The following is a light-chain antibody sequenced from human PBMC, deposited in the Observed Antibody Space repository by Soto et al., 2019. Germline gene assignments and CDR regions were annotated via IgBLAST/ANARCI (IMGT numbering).Light chain of an antibody. J-gene: IGKJ2*01. CDR3: QQYGSSPPYT. CDR1: HSVSSSY. Sequence: EIVLTQSPGTLSLSPGERATHSCRASHSVSSSYLAWYQQKPGQAPRLLIYGAFSRATGIPDRFSGSGSGTDFTLTISRLEPEDIAVYYCQQYGSSPPYTFGQGTKLEIK. CDR2: GAF. V-gene: IGKV3-20*01.